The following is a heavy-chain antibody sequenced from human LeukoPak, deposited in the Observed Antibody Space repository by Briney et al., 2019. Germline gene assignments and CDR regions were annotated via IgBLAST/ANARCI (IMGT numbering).Heavy chain of an antibody. J-gene: IGHJ4*02. CDR3: ARALGLRYFDWLLPDY. CDR1: GFTFSSYA. CDR2: ISYDGSNK. V-gene: IGHV3-30-3*01. Sequence: GRSLRLSCAAPGFTFSSYAMHWVRQAPGKGLEWVAVISYDGSNKYYADSVKGRFTISRDNSKNTLYLQMNSLRAEDTAVYYCARALGLRYFDWLLPDYWGQGTLVTVSS. D-gene: IGHD3-9*01.